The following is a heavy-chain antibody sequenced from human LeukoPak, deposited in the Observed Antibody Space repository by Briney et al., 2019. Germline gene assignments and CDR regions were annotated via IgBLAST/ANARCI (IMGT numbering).Heavy chain of an antibody. Sequence: GGSLRLSCAASGFTFSSYAMSWARQAPGKGLDWVSVISGSGTSTNYADSVKGRFTISRDNSKNTLYLQMNGLRAEDTAVYHCAKGGSGRNFDYWGQGSLVTVSS. V-gene: IGHV3-23*01. D-gene: IGHD6-19*01. CDR2: ISGSGTST. CDR1: GFTFSSYA. J-gene: IGHJ4*02. CDR3: AKGGSGRNFDY.